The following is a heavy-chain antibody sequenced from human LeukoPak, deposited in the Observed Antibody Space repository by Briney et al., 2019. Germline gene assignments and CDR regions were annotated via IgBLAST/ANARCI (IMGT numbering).Heavy chain of an antibody. V-gene: IGHV1-18*01. J-gene: IGHJ4*02. CDR1: GYTFISYG. CDR2: NSAYSGTT. CDR3: ARLRVINGDLDY. Sequence: ASVKVSCKASGYTFISYGISWVRQAPGQGLEWMGWNSAYSGTTKYTQKLRGRVTMTTETSTSTAYMELGSLRSDDTAVYYCARLRVINGDLDYWGQGTLVTVSS.